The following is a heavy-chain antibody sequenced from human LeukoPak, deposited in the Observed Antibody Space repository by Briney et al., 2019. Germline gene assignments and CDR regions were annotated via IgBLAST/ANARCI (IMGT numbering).Heavy chain of an antibody. CDR1: GFTVSSNY. Sequence: GGSLRLSCAASGFTVSSNYMSWVRQAPGKGLEWVSVIYSGGSTYYADSVKGRFTISRDNSKNTLYLQMNSLRAEDTAVYYCARSGPDYDYVWGSSPLGAFDIWGQGTMVTVSS. CDR3: ARSGPDYDYVWGSSPLGAFDI. J-gene: IGHJ3*02. V-gene: IGHV3-66*01. D-gene: IGHD3-16*01. CDR2: IYSGGST.